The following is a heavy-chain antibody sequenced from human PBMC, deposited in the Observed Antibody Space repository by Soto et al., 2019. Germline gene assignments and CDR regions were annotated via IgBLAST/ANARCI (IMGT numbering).Heavy chain of an antibody. J-gene: IGHJ6*02. CDR3: ARDGSGYRSRASPMDV. V-gene: IGHV1-69*13. D-gene: IGHD3-22*01. CDR2: IIPIFGTA. Sequence: ASVKVSCKASGDTFSSYAISWVRQAPGQGLEWMGGIIPIFGTANYAQKFQGRVTITADESTSTAYMELSSLRSEDTAVYYCARDGSGYRSRASPMDVWGQGTTVTVS. CDR1: GDTFSSYA.